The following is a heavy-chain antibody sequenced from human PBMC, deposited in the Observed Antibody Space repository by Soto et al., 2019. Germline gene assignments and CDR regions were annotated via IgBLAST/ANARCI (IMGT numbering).Heavy chain of an antibody. J-gene: IGHJ6*02. CDR1: GGSISSGDYY. CDR3: ARVPTSSWYDNYYYGMDV. CDR2: IYYSGST. V-gene: IGHV4-30-4*01. D-gene: IGHD6-13*01. Sequence: PSETPSLTCTVSGGSISSGDYYWSWIRQPPWKGLEWIGYIYYSGSTYYNPSLKSRVTISVDTSKNQFSLKLSSVTAADTAVYYCARVPTSSWYDNYYYGMDVWGQGXTVTVSS.